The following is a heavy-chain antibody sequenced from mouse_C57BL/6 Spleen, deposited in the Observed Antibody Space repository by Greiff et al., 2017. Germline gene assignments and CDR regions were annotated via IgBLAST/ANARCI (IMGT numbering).Heavy chain of an antibody. V-gene: IGHV8-8*01. CDR2: IWWDDDK. D-gene: IGHD2-4*01. CDR3: ARIYDYGVDY. J-gene: IGHJ2*01. Sequence: QVTLKVSGPGILQPSQTLSLTCSFSGFSLSTFGMGVGWIRPPSGKGLEWLAHIWWDDDKYYNPALKSRLTISKATSKNQVFLQIANVDTADTATYYCARIYDYGVDYWGQGTTLTVSS. CDR1: GFSLSTFGMG.